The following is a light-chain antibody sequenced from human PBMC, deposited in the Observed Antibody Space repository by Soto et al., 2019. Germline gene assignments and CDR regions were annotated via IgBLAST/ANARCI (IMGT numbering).Light chain of an antibody. J-gene: IGLJ2*01. CDR2: DVT. V-gene: IGLV2-14*03. Sequence: QSALTQPASVSGSPGQSIAISCTGASSDIGAYNYVSWYRHHPGKAPKLIIYDVTKRPSGVSDRFSGSKSGNTASLTISGLRAEDEGDYYCSSYTSSATLVFGGGTKVTVL. CDR1: SSDIGAYNY. CDR3: SSYTSSATLV.